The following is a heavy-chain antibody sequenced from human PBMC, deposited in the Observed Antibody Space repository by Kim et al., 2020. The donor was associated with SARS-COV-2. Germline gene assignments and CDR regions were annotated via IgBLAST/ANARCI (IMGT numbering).Heavy chain of an antibody. V-gene: IGHV3-30*04. D-gene: IGHD3-16*01. CDR3: ARGVGGFDY. CDR2: ISYDGSNK. Sequence: GGSLRLSCAASGFTFSSYAMHWVRQAPGKGLEWVAVISYDGSNKYYADSVKGRFTISRDNSKNTLYLQMNSLRAEDTAVYYCARGVGGFDYWGQGTLVT. J-gene: IGHJ4*02. CDR1: GFTFSSYA.